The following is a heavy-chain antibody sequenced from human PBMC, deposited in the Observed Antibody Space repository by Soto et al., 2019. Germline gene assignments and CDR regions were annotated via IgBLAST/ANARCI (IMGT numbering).Heavy chain of an antibody. CDR3: ARDLSWLKNDYFDY. V-gene: IGHV3-33*01. CDR1: GFTFSSYG. D-gene: IGHD5-12*01. CDR2: TWYDGSNK. J-gene: IGHJ4*02. Sequence: GGSLRLSCAASGFTFSSYGMHWVRQAPGKGLEWVAVTWYDGSNKYYADSVKGRFTISRDNSKNTLYLQMNSLRAEDTAVYYSARDLSWLKNDYFDYWGQGTLVTVSS.